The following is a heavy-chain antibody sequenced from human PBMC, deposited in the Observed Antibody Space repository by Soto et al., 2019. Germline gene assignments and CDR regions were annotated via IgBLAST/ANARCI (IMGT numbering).Heavy chain of an antibody. CDR1: GFTFSKYG. CDR3: ARGLYGDYLLDY. D-gene: IGHD4-17*01. CDR2: ILFDGSSQ. J-gene: IGHJ4*02. V-gene: IGHV3-33*01. Sequence: QVQLVESGGGVVPPGRSLRLSCAASGFTFSKYGVHWVRQAPGRGLEWVAVILFDGSSQSYADSVKGRFTISRDNSKNTLYLQMHSLRVEDTAVYYCARGLYGDYLLDYWGQGTLVTVSS.